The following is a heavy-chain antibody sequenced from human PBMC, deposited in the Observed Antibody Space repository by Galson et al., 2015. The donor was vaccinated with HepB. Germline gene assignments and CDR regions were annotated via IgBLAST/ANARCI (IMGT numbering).Heavy chain of an antibody. D-gene: IGHD2-2*01. J-gene: IGHJ4*02. V-gene: IGHV3-30*18. CDR3: AKDSAWRTIRMPDY. CDR1: GFTFNNFA. Sequence: SLRLSCAASGFTFNNFAMHWVRQAPGKGLEWLAVISYVVINKNYADSVKGRFTISRDNSKNTLYLQMSSPKTEDTAVYFCAKDSAWRTIRMPDYWGQGTLVTVSS. CDR2: ISYVVINK.